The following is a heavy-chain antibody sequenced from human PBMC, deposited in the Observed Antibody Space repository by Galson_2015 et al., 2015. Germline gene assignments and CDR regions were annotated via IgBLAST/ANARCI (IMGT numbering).Heavy chain of an antibody. J-gene: IGHJ6*03. Sequence: SLRLSCAASGFTFSSYGMHWVRQAPGKGLEWVAVISYDGSNKYYADSVKGRFTISRDNSKNTLYLQMNSLRAEDTAVYYCARDLEVRGVYYYYMDVWGKGTTVTVSS. CDR1: GFTFSSYG. CDR2: ISYDGSNK. V-gene: IGHV3-30*03. CDR3: ARDLEVRGVYYYYMDV. D-gene: IGHD3-10*01.